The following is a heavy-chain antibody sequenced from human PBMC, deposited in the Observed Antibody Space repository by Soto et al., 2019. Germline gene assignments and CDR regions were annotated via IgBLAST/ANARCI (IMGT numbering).Heavy chain of an antibody. V-gene: IGHV4-59*01. CDR1: VGSISTYY. CDR2: IYYSGST. D-gene: IGHD6-19*01. CDR3: AGYRTSGWDQGYGMEV. Sequence: PSETLSLTCTVSVGSISTYYWSLLRQPTGKGLECVWYIYYSGSTSYNPSLKSRVTISVYASKNEFSGKLRSVTAEETAVYYCAGYRTSGWDQGYGMEVWALGTTVTISS. J-gene: IGHJ6*02.